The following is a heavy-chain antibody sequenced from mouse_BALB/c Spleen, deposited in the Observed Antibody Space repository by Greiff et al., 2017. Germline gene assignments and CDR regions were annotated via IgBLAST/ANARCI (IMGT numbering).Heavy chain of an antibody. CDR1: GFSLTSYG. D-gene: IGHD2-3*01. V-gene: IGHV2-9*02. CDR2: IWAGGST. Sequence: QVQLQQSGPGLVAPSQSLSITCTVSGFSLTSYGVHWVRQPPGKGLEWLGVIWAGGSTNYNSALMSRLSISKDNSKSQVFLKMNSLQTDDTAMYYCAREWLLEGYYAMDYWGQGTSVTVSS. J-gene: IGHJ4*01. CDR3: AREWLLEGYYAMDY.